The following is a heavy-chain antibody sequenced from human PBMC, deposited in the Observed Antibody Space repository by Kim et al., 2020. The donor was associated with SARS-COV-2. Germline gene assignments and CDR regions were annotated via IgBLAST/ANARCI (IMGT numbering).Heavy chain of an antibody. V-gene: IGHV3-33*01. CDR3: ARDAVLLWFGERGAHAFDI. D-gene: IGHD3-10*01. J-gene: IGHJ3*02. CDR1: GFTFSSYG. CDR2: IWYDGSNK. Sequence: GGSLRLSCAASGFTFSSYGMHWVRQAPGKGLEWVAVIWYDGSNKYYADSVKGRFTISRDNSKNTLYLQMNSLRAEDTAVYYCARDAVLLWFGERGAHAFDIWGQGTMVTVSS.